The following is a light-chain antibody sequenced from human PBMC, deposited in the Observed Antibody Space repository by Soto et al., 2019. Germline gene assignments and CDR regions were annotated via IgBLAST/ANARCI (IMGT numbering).Light chain of an antibody. CDR1: QSVGNN. Sequence: EIVLTHSPATLSLSPLEIATLSFRASQSVGNNLAWYQQKRGQAPGLLIYEASTRATGIPARFSGSGSGTDFTLTISSLEPEDFAVYYCQQRSNWLTFGGGTKVDIK. CDR2: EAS. CDR3: QQRSNWLT. J-gene: IGKJ4*01. V-gene: IGKV3-11*01.